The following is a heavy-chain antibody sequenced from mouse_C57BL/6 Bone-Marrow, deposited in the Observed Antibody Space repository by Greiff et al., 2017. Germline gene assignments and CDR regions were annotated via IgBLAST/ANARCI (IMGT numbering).Heavy chain of an antibody. Sequence: QVTLKESGPGLVQPSQSLSITCTVSGFSLTSYGVHWVRQSPGKGLEWLGVIWRGGSTDYNAAFMSRLRITKDNSKSQVFFKMNSLQADDTAIYCCANSPFDYWGQGTTLTVSS. D-gene: IGHD6-1*01. CDR3: ANSPFDY. CDR2: IWRGGST. CDR1: GFSLTSYG. V-gene: IGHV2-5*01. J-gene: IGHJ2*01.